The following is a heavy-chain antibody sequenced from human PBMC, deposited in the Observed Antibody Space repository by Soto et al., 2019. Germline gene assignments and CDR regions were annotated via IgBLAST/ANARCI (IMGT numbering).Heavy chain of an antibody. D-gene: IGHD2-2*01. CDR1: GFTFSSYA. J-gene: IGHJ5*02. Sequence: PGGSLRLSCAASGFTFSSYAMHWVRQAPGKGLEWVAVISYDGSNKYYADSVKGRFTISRDNSKNTLYLQMNSLRAEDTAVYYCARGQYQLPPHIDPWGQGTLVTVSS. V-gene: IGHV3-30-3*01. CDR2: ISYDGSNK. CDR3: ARGQYQLPPHIDP.